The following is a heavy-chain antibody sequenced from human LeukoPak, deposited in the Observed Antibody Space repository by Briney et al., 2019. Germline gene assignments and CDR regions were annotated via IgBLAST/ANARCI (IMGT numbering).Heavy chain of an antibody. J-gene: IGHJ1*01. D-gene: IGHD3-16*01. V-gene: IGHV3-33*01. CDR1: EFTFSSYG. CDR2: IWYDGSNK. Sequence: PGGSLRLSCAASEFTFSSYGMHWVRQAPGKGLEWVEVIWYDGSNKYYADSVKGRFTISRDNSKNTVYLQMNSLRVEDTAVYYCARDQRPGWGEYFQHWGQGTLVTVSS. CDR3: ARDQRPGWGEYFQH.